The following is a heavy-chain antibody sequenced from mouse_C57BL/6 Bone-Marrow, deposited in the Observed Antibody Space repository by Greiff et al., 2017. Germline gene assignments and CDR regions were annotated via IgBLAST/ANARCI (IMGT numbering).Heavy chain of an antibody. J-gene: IGHJ2*01. D-gene: IGHD1-1*01. Sequence: DVQLVESEGGLVQPGSSMKLSCTASGFTFSDYYMAWVRQVPEKGLEWVANINYDGSSPYYLDSLKSRFIISRDNVKNILYLQMSSLKSEDTATYYCAREGYGSSYFDYWGQGTTLTVSS. V-gene: IGHV5-16*01. CDR2: INYDGSSP. CDR3: AREGYGSSYFDY. CDR1: GFTFSDYY.